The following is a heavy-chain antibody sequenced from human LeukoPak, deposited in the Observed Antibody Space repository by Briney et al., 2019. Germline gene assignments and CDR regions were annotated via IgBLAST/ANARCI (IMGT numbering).Heavy chain of an antibody. V-gene: IGHV1-2*02. J-gene: IGHJ4*02. CDR3: ARDTKAADTAMDRDYYFDY. D-gene: IGHD5-18*01. Sequence: GASVKVSCKASGYTFTGYYMHWVRQAPGQGLEWMGWINPNSGGTNYAQKFQGRVTMTRDTSISTVYMELSSLRSEDTAVYYCARDTKAADTAMDRDYYFDYWGQGTLVTVSS. CDR1: GYTFTGYY. CDR2: INPNSGGT.